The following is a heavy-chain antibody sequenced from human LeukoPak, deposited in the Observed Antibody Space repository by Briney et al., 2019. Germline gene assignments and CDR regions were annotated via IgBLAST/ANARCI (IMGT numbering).Heavy chain of an antibody. CDR2: ISSIGSTI. CDR1: GFTFSSYE. V-gene: IGHV3-48*03. J-gene: IGHJ6*04. D-gene: IGHD2-15*01. CDR3: ARLCCYSDDYYYYGMDV. Sequence: PGGSLRLSCAASGFTFSSYEMNGVRQAPGKGLEWVSYISSIGSTIYYADSVKGRFTISRDNAKNSLYLQMNSLRAEDTAVYYYARLCCYSDDYYYYGMDVWGKGTTVTVSS.